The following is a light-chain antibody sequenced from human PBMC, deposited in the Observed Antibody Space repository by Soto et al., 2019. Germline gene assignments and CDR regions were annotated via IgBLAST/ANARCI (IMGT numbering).Light chain of an antibody. V-gene: IGLV1-47*01. J-gene: IGLJ1*01. Sequence: QSVLTQPPSASGTPGQRIIISCSGSSSDIGTNYVYWYQQLPGTAPKLLIYRNNQRPSWVPDRFSGSKSGTSAALAISGLRSEDEADYHCAAWDDSLSGFYVFGTGTKLTVL. CDR1: SSDIGTNY. CDR3: AAWDDSLSGFYV. CDR2: RNN.